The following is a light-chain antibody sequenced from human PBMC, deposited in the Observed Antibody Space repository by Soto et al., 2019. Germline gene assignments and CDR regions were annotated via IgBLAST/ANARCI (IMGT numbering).Light chain of an antibody. CDR1: SSNIGAGYD. V-gene: IGLV1-40*01. J-gene: IGLJ1*01. CDR2: DDT. Sequence: QSVLTQPPSVSRAPGQRVTISCTGSSSNIGAGYDVHWYRRLPGTAPKLLILDDTNRPSGVPDRFSGSKSGTSASLAITGLQAGDEADYYCQSYDSSLSGDVFGTGTKVTVL. CDR3: QSYDSSLSGDV.